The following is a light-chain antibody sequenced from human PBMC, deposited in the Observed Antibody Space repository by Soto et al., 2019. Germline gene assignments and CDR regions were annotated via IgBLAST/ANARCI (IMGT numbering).Light chain of an antibody. Sequence: EIVLTQSPGTLSLSPGERAILSCRASQSVSRSLAWYQKKPGQAPRLLISDASNRATSIPARFSGSGSVTDFTLIISSLEPEVFAVYYCQQRGNLWTFGQGTKVEIK. CDR1: QSVSRS. J-gene: IGKJ1*01. V-gene: IGKV3-11*01. CDR2: DAS. CDR3: QQRGNLWT.